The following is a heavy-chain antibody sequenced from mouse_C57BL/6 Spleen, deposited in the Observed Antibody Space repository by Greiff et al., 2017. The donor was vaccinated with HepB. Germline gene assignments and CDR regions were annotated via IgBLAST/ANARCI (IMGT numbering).Heavy chain of an antibody. V-gene: IGHV1-5*01. CDR3: TRGYYEHYYAMDY. J-gene: IGHJ4*01. CDR1: GYTFTSYW. D-gene: IGHD2-4*01. CDR2: IYPGNSDT. Sequence: EVQLQQSGTVLARPGASVKMSCKTSGYTFTSYWMHWVKQRPGQGLEWIGAIYPGNSDTSYNQKFKGKAKLTADTSASTAYMELSSLTNEDSAVYYCTRGYYEHYYAMDYWGQGTSVTVSS.